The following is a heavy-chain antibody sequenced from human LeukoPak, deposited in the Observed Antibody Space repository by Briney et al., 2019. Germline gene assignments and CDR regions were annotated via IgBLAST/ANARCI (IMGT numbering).Heavy chain of an antibody. D-gene: IGHD3-9*01. CDR1: GFTFSSYS. CDR2: IRYDGSNK. CDR3: AKDHRYDY. Sequence: TGGSLRLSCAASGFTFSSYSMNWVRQAPGKGLEWVAFIRYDGSNKYYADSVKGRFTISRDNSKNTLYLQMNSLRAEDTAVYYCAKDHRYDYWGQGTLVTVSS. V-gene: IGHV3-30*02. J-gene: IGHJ4*02.